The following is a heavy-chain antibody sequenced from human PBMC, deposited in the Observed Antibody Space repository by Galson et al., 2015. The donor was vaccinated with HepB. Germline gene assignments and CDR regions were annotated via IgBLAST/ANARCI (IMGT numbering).Heavy chain of an antibody. CDR1: GGSISSGDYY. D-gene: IGHD3-22*01. CDR2: IYYSGST. Sequence: TLSLTCTVSGGSISSGDYYWSWIRQPPRKGLEWIGYIYYSGSTYYNPSLKSRVTISVDTSKNQFSLKLSSVTAADTAVYYCARVWAYYDSSGRPLDLNFDYWGQGTLVTVSS. V-gene: IGHV4-30-4*01. J-gene: IGHJ4*02. CDR3: ARVWAYYDSSGRPLDLNFDY.